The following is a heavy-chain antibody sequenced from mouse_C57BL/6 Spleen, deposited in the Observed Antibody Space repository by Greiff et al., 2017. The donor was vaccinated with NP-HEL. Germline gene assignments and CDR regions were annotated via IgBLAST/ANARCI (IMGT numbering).Heavy chain of an antibody. Sequence: QVHVQQSGAELVKPGASVTMSCKASGYTFTSYWMTWVKQRPGQGLEWIGDIYPGSGSTNYNEKFKGKATLTVDKSSSTAYMQLSSLTSEDSAVYYCARSDIITKYYFDYWGQGTTLTVSS. CDR2: IYPGSGST. J-gene: IGHJ2*01. CDR3: ARSDIITKYYFDY. D-gene: IGHD2-12*01. V-gene: IGHV1-55*01. CDR1: GYTFTSYW.